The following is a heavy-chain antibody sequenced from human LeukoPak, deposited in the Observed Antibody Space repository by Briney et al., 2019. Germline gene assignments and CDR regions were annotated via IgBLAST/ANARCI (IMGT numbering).Heavy chain of an antibody. CDR2: IIPIFGTP. CDR1: GGTFRTYS. Sequence: GASVKVSCKASGGTFRTYSVTWVRQDPGQGLEWMGGIIPIFGTPNYAQKFQGRVKVTTDDATGTAYMQLSSLMSEDTAIYYCARVDRYHFYLDVWGKGTPVTVSS. CDR3: ARVDRYHFYLDV. V-gene: IGHV1-69*05. J-gene: IGHJ6*03.